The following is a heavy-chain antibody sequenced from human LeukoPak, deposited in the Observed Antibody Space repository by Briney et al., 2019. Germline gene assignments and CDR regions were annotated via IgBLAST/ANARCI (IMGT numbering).Heavy chain of an antibody. D-gene: IGHD1-7*01. V-gene: IGHV3-33*01. J-gene: IGHJ6*03. CDR3: ATTPVWNYLDYYYMDV. CDR2: IWYDGSNK. Sequence: GGSLRLSCAASGFTFSSYGMHWVRQAPGKGLEWVAVIWYDGSNKYYADSVKGRFTISRDNSKNTLYLQMNSLRAEDTAVYYCATTPVWNYLDYYYMDVWGKGPRSPSP. CDR1: GFTFSSYG.